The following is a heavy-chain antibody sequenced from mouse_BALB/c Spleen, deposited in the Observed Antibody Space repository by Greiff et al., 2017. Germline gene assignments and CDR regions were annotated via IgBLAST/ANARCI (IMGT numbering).Heavy chain of an antibody. J-gene: IGHJ4*01. CDR3: ARGHYGSSYAMDY. D-gene: IGHD1-1*01. Sequence: VQLQQSGPELVKPGASVKISCKASGYSFTGYYMHWVKQSHVKSLEWIGRINPYNGATSYNQNFKDKASLTVDKSSSTAYMELHSLTSEDSAVYYCARGHYGSSYAMDYWGQGTSVTVSS. CDR1: GYSFTGYY. CDR2: INPYNGAT. V-gene: IGHV1-31*01.